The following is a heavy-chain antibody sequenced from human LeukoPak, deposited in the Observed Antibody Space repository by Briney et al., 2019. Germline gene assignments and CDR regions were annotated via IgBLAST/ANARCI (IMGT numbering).Heavy chain of an antibody. V-gene: IGHV4-39*07. CDR3: ARGLCVPCYYFDY. D-gene: IGHD2-21*01. CDR2: IYYSGST. Sequence: SETLSLTCTVSGVSISSSNSYWGWIRQPPGKGLEWIGSIYYSGSTYYNPSLKSRVTISVDTSKNQFSLKLSSVTAADTAVYYCARGLCVPCYYFDYWGQGTLVTVSS. CDR1: GVSISSSNSY. J-gene: IGHJ4*02.